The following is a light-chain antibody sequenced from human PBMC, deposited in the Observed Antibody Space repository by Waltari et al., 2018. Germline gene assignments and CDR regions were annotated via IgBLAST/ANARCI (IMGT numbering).Light chain of an antibody. Sequence: QSALTQPASVSGSPGQSITISCTGTSSDVGGYNYVSWYQQHPGKAPKLWIYDVSKRPSGVSNLFSGSKSGNTASLTISGLQAEDEADYYCSSYTSSSTSVVFGGGTKLTVL. CDR1: SSDVGGYNY. CDR3: SSYTSSSTSVV. V-gene: IGLV2-14*01. J-gene: IGLJ2*01. CDR2: DVS.